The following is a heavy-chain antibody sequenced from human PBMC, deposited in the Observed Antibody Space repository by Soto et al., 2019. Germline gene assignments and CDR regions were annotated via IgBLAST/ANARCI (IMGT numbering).Heavy chain of an antibody. CDR3: ARDRHWFDP. V-gene: IGHV4-59*01. Sequence: NPSETLSLTCTVSGGSISSYYWSWIRQPPGKGLEWIGYIYYSGSTNYNPSLKSRVTISVDTSKNQFSLKLSSVTAADTAVYYCARDRHWFDPWGQGTLVTVSS. J-gene: IGHJ5*02. CDR1: GGSISSYY. CDR2: IYYSGST.